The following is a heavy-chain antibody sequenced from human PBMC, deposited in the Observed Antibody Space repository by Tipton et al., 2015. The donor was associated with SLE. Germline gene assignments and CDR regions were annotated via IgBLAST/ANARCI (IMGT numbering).Heavy chain of an antibody. CDR1: GGSISNYY. V-gene: IGHV4-59*08. Sequence: TLSLTCTVSGGSISNYYWNWIRQPPGKGLEWIGHIYYTGNTNYNPSLESRVTISVDTSKNQFSLKLSSVTAADTAVYYCASGFGELLIPQYWGQGALVTVSS. CDR2: IYYTGNT. CDR3: ASGFGELLIPQY. D-gene: IGHD3-10*01. J-gene: IGHJ4*02.